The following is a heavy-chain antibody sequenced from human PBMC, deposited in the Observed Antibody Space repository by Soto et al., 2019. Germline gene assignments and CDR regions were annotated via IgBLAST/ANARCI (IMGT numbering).Heavy chain of an antibody. V-gene: IGHV1-2*04. CDR3: ARDRSAIEAPRDYYYGMDV. D-gene: IGHD3-10*01. Sequence: GASVKVSCKASGYTFTGYYMHWVRQAPGQGLEWMGWINPNSGGTNYAQKFQGWVTMTRDTSISTAYMELSRLRSDDTAVYYCARDRSAIEAPRDYYYGMDVWGQGTTVTVFS. CDR2: INPNSGGT. CDR1: GYTFTGYY. J-gene: IGHJ6*02.